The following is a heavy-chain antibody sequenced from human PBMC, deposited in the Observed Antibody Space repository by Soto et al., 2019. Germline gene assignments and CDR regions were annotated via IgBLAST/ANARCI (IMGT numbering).Heavy chain of an antibody. Sequence: SETLSLTCAVYGGSFSGYYWSWIRQPPGKGLEWIGEINHSGSTNYNPSLKSRVTISVDTSKNQFSLKLSSVTAADTAVYYCARGLPSIVVVPAAIRSGGNWFDPWGQGTLVTVSS. V-gene: IGHV4-34*01. CDR2: INHSGST. CDR3: ARGLPSIVVVPAAIRSGGNWFDP. J-gene: IGHJ5*02. CDR1: GGSFSGYY. D-gene: IGHD2-2*01.